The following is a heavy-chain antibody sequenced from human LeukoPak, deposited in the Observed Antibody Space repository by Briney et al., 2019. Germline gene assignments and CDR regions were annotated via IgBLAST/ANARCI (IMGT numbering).Heavy chain of an antibody. V-gene: IGHV1-2*02. CDR1: GYTFTGYY. D-gene: IGHD3-10*01. J-gene: IGHJ6*04. CDR2: INPNSGGT. CDR3: ATGLWFGKYLDV. Sequence: ASVKVSCKASGYTFTGYYIHWVRQAPGQGLEWMGWINPNSGGTNYGKKFQGRVTMTRDTSISTAYMELSSLRSEDTAVYYCATGLWFGKYLDVWGKGTTVTISS.